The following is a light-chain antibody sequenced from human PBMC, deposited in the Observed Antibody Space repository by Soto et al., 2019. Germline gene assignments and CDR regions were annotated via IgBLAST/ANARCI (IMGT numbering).Light chain of an antibody. V-gene: IGLV2-14*03. J-gene: IGLJ1*01. CDR1: NSAVGGYDH. Sequence: QSGRTQPTSVSGSPGQSIAISCTGNNSAVGGYDHVSWYQHPPGQAPQPMLSDVSNRPSVVSNRFTGSNSGNTASLTISGLQAEDEDEYYCSSFTSSSTHVFGTGTKVTVL. CDR2: DVS. CDR3: SSFTSSSTHV.